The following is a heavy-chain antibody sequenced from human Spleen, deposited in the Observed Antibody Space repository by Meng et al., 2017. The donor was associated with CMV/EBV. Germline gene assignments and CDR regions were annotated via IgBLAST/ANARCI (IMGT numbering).Heavy chain of an antibody. CDR3: AKGETYTSGWYGSEDY. CDR2: ISGSGAST. Sequence: GESLKISFAASGFTFRRYAMCWVRQAPGKGLEWVSGISGSGASTYYADSVKGRFTISRDNSKNTLYVQMNSLRAEDTAVYYCAKGETYTSGWYGSEDYWGQGTLVTVSS. D-gene: IGHD6-13*01. V-gene: IGHV3-23*01. J-gene: IGHJ4*02. CDR1: GFTFRRYA.